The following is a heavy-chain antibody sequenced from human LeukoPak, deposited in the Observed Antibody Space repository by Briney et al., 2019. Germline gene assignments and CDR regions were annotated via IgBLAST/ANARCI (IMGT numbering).Heavy chain of an antibody. V-gene: IGHV3-30-3*01. J-gene: IGHJ4*02. CDR3: ARDPGYSSSWYAGYFDY. Sequence: GGSLRLSCAASGFTFSSYAMSWVRQAPGKGLEWVAVISYDGSNKYYADSVKGRFTISRDNSKNTLYLQMNSLRAEDTAVYYCARDPGYSSSWYAGYFDYWGQGTLVTVSS. CDR1: GFTFSSYA. CDR2: ISYDGSNK. D-gene: IGHD6-13*01.